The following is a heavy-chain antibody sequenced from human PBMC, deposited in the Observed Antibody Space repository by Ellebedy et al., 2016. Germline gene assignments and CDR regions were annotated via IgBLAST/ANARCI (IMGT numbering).Heavy chain of an antibody. CDR2: TRNKLSGYTI. J-gene: IGHJ4*02. D-gene: IGHD3-16*01. V-gene: IGHV3-72*01. Sequence: GESLKISCAVSGFPFSDHLMDWVRQAPGKGLEWVARTRNKLSGYTIEYAASVNGRFTISRDDSKSSMYLQMNNLKIEDTAVYYCARQLGDWGQGTLVTVSS. CDR3: ARQLGD. CDR1: GFPFSDHL.